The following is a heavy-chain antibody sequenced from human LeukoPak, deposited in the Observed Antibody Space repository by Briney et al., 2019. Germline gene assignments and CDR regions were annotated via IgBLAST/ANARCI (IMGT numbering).Heavy chain of an antibody. Sequence: GGSLRLSCADSGFMFGEYSISWVRQAPGKGLEWVGFIRSRTYGGTAQYAASVKGRFTISGDDSRSSAYLQMNNLKTEDTAVYFCTSPEGGTYHSDYWGHGSLVTVSS. CDR1: GFMFGEYS. CDR2: IRSRTYGGTA. J-gene: IGHJ4*01. V-gene: IGHV3-49*04. D-gene: IGHD1-26*01. CDR3: TSPEGGTYHSDY.